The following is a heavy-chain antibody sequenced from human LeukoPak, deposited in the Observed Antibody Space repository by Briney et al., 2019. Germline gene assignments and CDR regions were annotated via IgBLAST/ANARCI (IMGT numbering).Heavy chain of an antibody. CDR2: IYSTGST. CDR1: GGSISNQY. D-gene: IGHD5-12*01. V-gene: IGHV4-4*07. Sequence: SETLSLTCTVSGGSISNQYWNWIRQAAGKGLEWIGRIYSTGSTDYNASLKSRVTMSVDTAKNQVSLKLTSVTAADTAIYHCARSCEYSPAGVWFDPWGQGTLVTVSS. CDR3: ARSCEYSPAGVWFDP. J-gene: IGHJ5*02.